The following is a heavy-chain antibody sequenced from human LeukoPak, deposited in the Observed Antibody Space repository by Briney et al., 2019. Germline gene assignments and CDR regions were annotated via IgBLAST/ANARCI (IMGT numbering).Heavy chain of an antibody. CDR3: ARDRDTVTTYPLYGMDV. D-gene: IGHD4-17*01. Sequence: GASVKVSCKASGYTFTGYYMHWVRQAPGQGLEWMGWINPNSGGTNYAQKFQGWVTMTRDTSISTAYMELSRLRSDDTAVYYCARDRDTVTTYPLYGMDVWGQGTTVTVSS. J-gene: IGHJ6*02. CDR1: GYTFTGYY. CDR2: INPNSGGT. V-gene: IGHV1-2*04.